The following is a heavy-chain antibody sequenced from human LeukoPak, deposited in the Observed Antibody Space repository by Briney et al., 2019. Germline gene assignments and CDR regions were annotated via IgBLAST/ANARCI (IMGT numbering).Heavy chain of an antibody. V-gene: IGHV1-46*01. D-gene: IGHD2-21*02. J-gene: IGHJ4*02. CDR1: GGTFSSYA. Sequence: ASVKVSCKASGGTFSSYAISWVRQAPGQGLEWMGIINPSSGSTSYAQKFQGRVTMTRDTSTSTIYMDLSSLRSEDTAVYYCARATVTDYYFHYWGQGTLVTVSS. CDR2: INPSSGST. CDR3: ARATVTDYYFHY.